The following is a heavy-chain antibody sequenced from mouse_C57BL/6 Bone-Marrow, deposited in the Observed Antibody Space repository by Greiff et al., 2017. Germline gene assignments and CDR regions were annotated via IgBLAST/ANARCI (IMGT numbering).Heavy chain of an antibody. D-gene: IGHD4-1*01. CDR3: TTPPDLGFDY. Sequence: VQLQQSGAELVRPGASVKLSCTASGFNIKDDYMHWVKQRPEQGLEWIGWIDPENGDTEYASKFQGKATITADTSSNTAYLQLSSLTSEDTAVYYCTTPPDLGFDYWGQGTTLTVSS. CDR2: IDPENGDT. CDR1: GFNIKDDY. J-gene: IGHJ2*01. V-gene: IGHV14-4*01.